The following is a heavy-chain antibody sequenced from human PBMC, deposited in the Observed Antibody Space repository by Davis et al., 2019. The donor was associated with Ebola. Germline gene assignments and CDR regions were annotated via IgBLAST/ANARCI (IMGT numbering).Heavy chain of an antibody. Sequence: PGGSLRLSCAASGFIFRSYVMSWVRQAPGKGLERVSTHGTSGDTYYADSVKGRFTISRDNSKNTLYLQMNGLRVEDTAIYYCAKDTSNIWFDIWGQGTMVTVSS. CDR2: HGTSGDT. CDR3: AKDTSNIWFDI. J-gene: IGHJ3*02. D-gene: IGHD1-26*01. CDR1: GFIFRSYV. V-gene: IGHV3-23*01.